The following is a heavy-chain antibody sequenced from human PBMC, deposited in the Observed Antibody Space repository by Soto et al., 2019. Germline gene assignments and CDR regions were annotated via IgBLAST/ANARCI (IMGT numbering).Heavy chain of an antibody. Sequence: QVQLVESGGGVVQPGRSLRLSCAASGFTFSSYAMHWVRQAPGKGLEWVAVMSYDGSNKYYADSVKGRVTISRDNSINKLYLQMKRLRAEDTAVDYGARFKGCGGGGCYHSFDNWGQGTLVTFSS. J-gene: IGHJ4*02. CDR2: MSYDGSNK. V-gene: IGHV3-30-3*01. CDR3: ARFKGCGGGGCYHSFDN. D-gene: IGHD2-15*01. CDR1: GFTFSSYA.